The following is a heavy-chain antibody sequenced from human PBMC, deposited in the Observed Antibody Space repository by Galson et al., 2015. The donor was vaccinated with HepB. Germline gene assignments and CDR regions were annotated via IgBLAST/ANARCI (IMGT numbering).Heavy chain of an antibody. CDR2: ISSSSSYI. V-gene: IGHV3-21*01. CDR1: GFTFSSYS. D-gene: IGHD3-3*01. J-gene: IGHJ5*02. CDR3: ARDGGYDFWSGYLNWFDP. Sequence: SLRLSCAASGFTFSSYSMNWVRQAPGKGLEWASSISSSSSYIYYADSVKGRFTISRDNAKNSLYLQMNSLRAEDTAVYYCARDGGYDFWSGYLNWFDPWGQGTLVTVSS.